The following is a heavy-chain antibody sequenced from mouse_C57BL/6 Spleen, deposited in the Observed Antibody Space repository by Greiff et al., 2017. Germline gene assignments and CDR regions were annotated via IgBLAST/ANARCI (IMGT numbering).Heavy chain of an antibody. V-gene: IGHV1-55*01. D-gene: IGHD4-1*01. Sequence: QVQLQQPGAELVKPGASVKMSCKASGYTFTSYWITWVKQRPGQGLVWIGDIYPGSGSTHYNEKFKSKATLSVDTSSSTAYMQLSSLTSEDSAVYFCARSGLGLYFDVWGTGTTVTVAS. J-gene: IGHJ1*03. CDR1: GYTFTSYW. CDR3: ARSGLGLYFDV. CDR2: IYPGSGST.